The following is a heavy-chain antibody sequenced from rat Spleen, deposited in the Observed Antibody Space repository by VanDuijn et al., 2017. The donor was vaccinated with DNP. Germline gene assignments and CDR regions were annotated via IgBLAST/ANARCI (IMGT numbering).Heavy chain of an antibody. V-gene: IGHV2S12*01. Sequence: VQLVESGGGLVQPGRSLKLSCAASGFTFSDYYMAWVRQPPGKGLEWIAAISSAGRTYYNSALKSRLSISRDTSKSQLFLKMNSLQTEDTAMYFCARSVYITNFDYWGQGVMVTVSS. CDR3: ARSVYITNFDY. J-gene: IGHJ2*01. D-gene: IGHD1-4*01. CDR1: GFTFSDYY. CDR2: ISSAGRT.